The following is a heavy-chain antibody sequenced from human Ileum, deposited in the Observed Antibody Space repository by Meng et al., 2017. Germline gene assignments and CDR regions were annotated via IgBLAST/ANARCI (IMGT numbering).Heavy chain of an antibody. CDR2: INGIGDYT. Sequence: GESLKISYAASGFTFSSHPMNWVRQAPGKGLEWVSTINGIGDYTFYADSVKGRFTISRDNAKNSLYLQMSSLRAEDTAVYYCARENEESTGGMDVWGQGTTVT. V-gene: IGHV3-21*01. CDR3: ARENEESTGGMDV. D-gene: IGHD5/OR15-5a*01. CDR1: GFTFSSHP. J-gene: IGHJ6*02.